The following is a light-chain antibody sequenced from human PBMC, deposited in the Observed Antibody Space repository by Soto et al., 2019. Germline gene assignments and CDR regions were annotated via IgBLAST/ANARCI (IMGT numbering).Light chain of an antibody. CDR2: DAS. CDR1: QSINSN. CDR3: HQYNNWPPRFT. V-gene: IGKV3-15*01. Sequence: EIVMTQSPATLSVSPGERATLSCRASQSINSNLAWYQQKPGQAPRLLIYDASTRATSIPARFSGSGSGTEFTLTISSLQSEDFGVYYCHQYNNWPPRFTFGQGTKLEIK. J-gene: IGKJ2*01.